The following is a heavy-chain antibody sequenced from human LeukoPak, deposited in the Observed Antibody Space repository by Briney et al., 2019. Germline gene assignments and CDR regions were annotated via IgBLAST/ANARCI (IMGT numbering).Heavy chain of an antibody. CDR2: MRYDGSDK. V-gene: IGHV3-30*02. CDR3: ARQAHWSAYYSTAYYYYYMDV. J-gene: IGHJ6*03. D-gene: IGHD3-3*01. Sequence: PGGSLRLSCVASGFSFSSYGMHWVRQAPGKGLEWVAFMRYDGSDKYYADSVKGRFTISRDNSRNTLYLQVNSLRDEDTAVYYCARQAHWSAYYSTAYYYYYMDVWGQGTTATVSS. CDR1: GFSFSSYG.